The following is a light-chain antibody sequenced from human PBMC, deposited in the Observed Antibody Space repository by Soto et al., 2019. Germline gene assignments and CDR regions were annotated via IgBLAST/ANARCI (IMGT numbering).Light chain of an antibody. CDR3: MQALQTEFT. J-gene: IGKJ3*01. Sequence: DIVMTQSPLSLPVTPGEPASISCRSSQSLLHSNGYNYLDWYLQKPGQSPQLLIYLGSNLASGVPDRFSGSGSGTDFTLKISRVEAEDVGVYYCMQALQTEFTFGPGTKVDIK. CDR2: LGS. CDR1: QSLLHSNGYNY. V-gene: IGKV2-28*01.